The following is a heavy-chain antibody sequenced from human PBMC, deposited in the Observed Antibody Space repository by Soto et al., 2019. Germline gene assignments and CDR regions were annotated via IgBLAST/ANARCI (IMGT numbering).Heavy chain of an antibody. Sequence: QVQLVQSGAEVKKPGSSVTVSCKAFGGTFSRYTISWVRQAPGQGLEWMGRIIPILGIINYAQKFQGRVTITADTSTSTGYRELSSLRSDDTAMYYCARKDEGPGDYWGQGTLVTVSS. J-gene: IGHJ4*02. CDR3: ARKDEGPGDY. CDR1: GGTFSRYT. CDR2: IIPILGII. V-gene: IGHV1-69*02.